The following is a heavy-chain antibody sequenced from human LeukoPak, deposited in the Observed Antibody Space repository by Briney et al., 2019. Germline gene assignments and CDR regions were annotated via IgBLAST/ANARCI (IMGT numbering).Heavy chain of an antibody. Sequence: GGSLRLSCAASGFTFSSYWMHWVRQAPGKGLVWVSRINSDGSSTSYADSVKGRFTISRDNAKNSLYLQMNSLRAEDTAVYYCARDDDAVVTAIPVDYWGQGTLVTVSS. CDR3: ARDDDAVVTAIPVDY. J-gene: IGHJ4*02. CDR2: INSDGSST. V-gene: IGHV3-74*01. D-gene: IGHD2-21*02. CDR1: GFTFSSYW.